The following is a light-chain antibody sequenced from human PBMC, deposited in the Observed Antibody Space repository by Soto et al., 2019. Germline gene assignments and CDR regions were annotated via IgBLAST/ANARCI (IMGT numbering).Light chain of an antibody. V-gene: IGKV1-39*01. Sequence: DIQMTQSPATLSASPRDRVTLTCRASQRISSYLNWYQQKPGKAPKLLIYSASTLQSGVPSRFSGSGSGTDFTLTISRLEPEDFAAYHCQQSYSSPWTFGQGTKVEIK. CDR1: QRISSY. CDR3: QQSYSSPWT. J-gene: IGKJ1*01. CDR2: SAS.